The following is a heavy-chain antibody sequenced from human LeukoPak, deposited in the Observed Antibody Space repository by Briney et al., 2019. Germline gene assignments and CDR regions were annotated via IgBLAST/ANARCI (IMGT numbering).Heavy chain of an antibody. J-gene: IGHJ4*02. D-gene: IGHD1-26*01. V-gene: IGHV3-23*01. Sequence: GGSLRLSCAASGFTFSTYAMSWVRQAPGKGLEWVSAISGSGGSTYYADSLKGRFTISRDKSKNTLYLQMNSLRAEDTAVYYCAKAVGPTDYWGQGTLVTVSS. CDR1: GFTFSTYA. CDR2: ISGSGGST. CDR3: AKAVGPTDY.